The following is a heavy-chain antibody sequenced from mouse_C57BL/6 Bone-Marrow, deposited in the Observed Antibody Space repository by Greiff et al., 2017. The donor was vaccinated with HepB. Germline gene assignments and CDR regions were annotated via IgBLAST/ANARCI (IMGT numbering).Heavy chain of an antibody. CDR1: DSEVFPIAY. D-gene: IGHD1-1*01. Sequence: VQLQESGSELRSPGSSVKLSCKDFDSEVFPIAYMSWVRQKPGHGFEWIGGILPSIGRTIYGEKFEDKATLDADTLSNTAYLELNSLTSEDSAIYYCARRDYYGSRGEYFDVWGTATTVTFSS. V-gene: IGHV15-2*01. J-gene: IGHJ1*03. CDR3: ARRDYYGSRGEYFDV. CDR2: ILPSIGRT.